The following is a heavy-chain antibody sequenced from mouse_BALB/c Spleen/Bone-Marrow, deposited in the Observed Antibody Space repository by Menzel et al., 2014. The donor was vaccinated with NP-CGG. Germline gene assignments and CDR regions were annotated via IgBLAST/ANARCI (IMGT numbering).Heavy chain of an antibody. V-gene: IGHV1-67*01. CDR2: ISTYYGNA. Sequence: QVQLQQSGPELVRPGVSVKISCKGSSYTFTDYAMHWVEQSHAKSLEWIGVISTYYGNANYNQKFKGKATMTVDKSSSTAYMELARLTSGDSAVYYCTRGGRYDEVAYWGQGTLVTVSA. CDR3: TRGGRYDEVAY. D-gene: IGHD2-14*01. CDR1: SYTFTDYA. J-gene: IGHJ3*01.